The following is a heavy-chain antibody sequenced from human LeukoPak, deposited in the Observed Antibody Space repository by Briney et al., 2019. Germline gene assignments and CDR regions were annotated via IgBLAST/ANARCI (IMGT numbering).Heavy chain of an antibody. D-gene: IGHD1-26*01. CDR1: GFSVSSAY. CDR3: ARARGLAREVGSGSVDS. J-gene: IGHJ5*01. CDR2: LYSGGNT. V-gene: IGHV3-66*02. Sequence: GGSLRLSCAGSGFSVSSAYLTWVRQAPGKGLKWVSTLYSGGNTYTADSVRGRFTISRDNSKNTLYLQMNTLRTEDTAVYYCARARGLAREVGSGSVDSWGPGTLVTVSS.